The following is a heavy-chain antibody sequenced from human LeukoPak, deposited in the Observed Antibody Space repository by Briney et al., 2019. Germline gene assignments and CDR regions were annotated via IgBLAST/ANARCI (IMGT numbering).Heavy chain of an antibody. CDR2: IYPDDSNT. D-gene: IGHD1/OR15-1a*01. CDR1: GYRFSSHW. CDR3: ATTTANWFDP. J-gene: IGHJ5*02. V-gene: IGHV5-51*01. Sequence: GESLRISCKGSGYRFSSHWIGWVRQMPGKGLEWMGIIYPDDSNTRYSPSFQGQVTISADKSISTAYLQWSSLKASDTAIYYCATTTANWFDPWGQGTLVNVSS.